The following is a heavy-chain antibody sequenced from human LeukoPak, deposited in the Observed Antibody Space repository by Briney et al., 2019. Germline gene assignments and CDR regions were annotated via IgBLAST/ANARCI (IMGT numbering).Heavy chain of an antibody. D-gene: IGHD6-13*01. V-gene: IGHV3-23*05. CDR2: INFSGSNT. J-gene: IGHJ4*02. CDR1: EFPFSRYA. CDR3: ASSAAGNVY. Sequence: SGGSLRLSCAASEFPFSRYAMTWVRQAPGKGLEWVSTINFSGSNTYYADSVKGRFTISRDNSKNTLYLQMNSLRTDDTAEYYCASSAAGNVYWGQGTLVTVSS.